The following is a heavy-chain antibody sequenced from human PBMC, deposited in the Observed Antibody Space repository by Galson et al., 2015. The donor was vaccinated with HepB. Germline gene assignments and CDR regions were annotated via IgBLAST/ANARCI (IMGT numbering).Heavy chain of an antibody. CDR2: IIPIFGTA. V-gene: IGHV1-69*13. CDR3: ARGHLRGYSYGTYYMDV. CDR1: GGTFSSYA. J-gene: IGHJ6*03. Sequence: SVKVSCKASGGTFSSYAIGWVRQAPGQGLEWMGGIIPIFGTANYAQKFQGRVTITADESTSTAYMELSSLRSEDTAVYYCARGHLRGYSYGTYYMDVWGKGTTVTVSS. D-gene: IGHD5-18*01.